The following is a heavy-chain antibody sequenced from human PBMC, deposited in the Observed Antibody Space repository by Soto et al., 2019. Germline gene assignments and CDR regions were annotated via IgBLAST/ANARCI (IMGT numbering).Heavy chain of an antibody. V-gene: IGHV1-69*13. CDR3: ASIGYCSGGSCYFDWFDP. Sequence: SVKVSCKASGGTFSGYAISWVRQAPGQGLEWMGGIIPIFGTANYAQKFQGRVTITADESTSTAYMELSSLRSEDTAVYYCASIGYCSGGSCYFDWFDPWGQGTLVTVSS. J-gene: IGHJ5*02. CDR2: IIPIFGTA. D-gene: IGHD2-15*01. CDR1: GGTFSGYA.